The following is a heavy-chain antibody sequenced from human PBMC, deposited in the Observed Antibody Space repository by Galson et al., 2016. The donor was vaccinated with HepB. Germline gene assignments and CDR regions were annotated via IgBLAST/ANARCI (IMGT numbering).Heavy chain of an antibody. V-gene: IGHV3-23*01. CDR1: GFTFSSYA. CDR3: AKGGPQAMITFWGFIAEFDY. Sequence: SLRLSCAASGFTFSSYAMSWVRQAPGKGLEWVSGISVSGRSTYYADSVQGRFTISRDNSKNTLYLQMNSLRVEDTAVYYCAKGGPQAMITFWGFIAEFDYWGQGALVTVSS. D-gene: IGHD3-16*02. J-gene: IGHJ4*02. CDR2: ISVSGRST.